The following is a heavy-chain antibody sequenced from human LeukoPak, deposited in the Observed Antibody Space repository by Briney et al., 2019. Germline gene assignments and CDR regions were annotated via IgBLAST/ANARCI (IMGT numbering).Heavy chain of an antibody. CDR3: AKARSYYDSSGYDY. Sequence: GGSLRLSCAASGFTFSSYGMHWVCQAPGKGLEWVAVISYDGNNKYYADSVKGRFTISRDNSKNTLFLQMNSLRAEDTAVYYCAKARSYYDSSGYDYWGQGTLVTVSS. D-gene: IGHD3-22*01. V-gene: IGHV3-30*18. CDR2: ISYDGNNK. J-gene: IGHJ4*02. CDR1: GFTFSSYG.